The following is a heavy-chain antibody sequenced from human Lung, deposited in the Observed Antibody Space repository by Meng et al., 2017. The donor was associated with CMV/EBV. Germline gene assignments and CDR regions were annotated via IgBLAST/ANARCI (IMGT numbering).Heavy chain of an antibody. J-gene: IGHJ5*02. CDR2: INPNSGGT. V-gene: IGHV1-2*02. D-gene: IGHD3-22*01. Sequence: SGYTFTGYYMHWVRQAPGQGLEWMGWINPNSGGTNYAQKFQGRVTMTRDTSISTAYMELSRLRSDDTAVYYCARRYSSGYSNWFDPWGQGTLVTASS. CDR3: ARRYSSGYSNWFDP. CDR1: GYTFTGYY.